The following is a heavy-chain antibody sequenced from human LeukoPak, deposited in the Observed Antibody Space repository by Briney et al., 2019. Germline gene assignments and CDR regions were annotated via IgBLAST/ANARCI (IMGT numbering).Heavy chain of an antibody. J-gene: IGHJ4*02. CDR2: IYYSGST. Sequence: SQTLSLTCTVSGGSISSSSYYWGWIRQPPGKGLEWIGSIYYSGSTYYNPPLKSRVTISVDTSKNQFSLKLSSVTAADTAVYYCARDEGNYKDYWGQGTLVTVSS. CDR3: ARDEGNYKDY. D-gene: IGHD4-11*01. CDR1: GGSISSSSYY. V-gene: IGHV4-39*07.